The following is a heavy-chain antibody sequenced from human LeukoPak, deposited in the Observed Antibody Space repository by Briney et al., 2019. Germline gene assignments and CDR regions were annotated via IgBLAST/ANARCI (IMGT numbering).Heavy chain of an antibody. CDR1: GFTFSSYE. V-gene: IGHV3-48*03. Sequence: GSLRLSCAASGFTFSSYEMNWVRQAPGKGLEWVSYISSSGSTIYYADSVKGRFTITRDNAKNSLYLQMNSLRAEDTAVYYCARDCGGGSCYGPYDAFDIWGQGTMVTVSS. J-gene: IGHJ3*02. D-gene: IGHD2-15*01. CDR2: ISSSGSTI. CDR3: ARDCGGGSCYGPYDAFDI.